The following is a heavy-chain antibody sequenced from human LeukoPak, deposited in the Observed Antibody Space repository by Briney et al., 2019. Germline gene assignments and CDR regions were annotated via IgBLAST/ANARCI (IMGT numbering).Heavy chain of an antibody. CDR2: MNPNSGNT. D-gene: IGHD3-3*01. CDR1: GYTFTSYD. CDR3: ARGSRLNYDFWSGYYSGNAAFDI. V-gene: IGHV1-8*03. Sequence: GASVKVSCTASGYTFTSYDINWVRQATGQGREGMGWMNPNSGNTGYAQKFQGRVTITRNTSISTAYMELSSLRSKDTAVYYCARGSRLNYDFWSGYYSGNAAFDIWGQGTMVTVSS. J-gene: IGHJ3*02.